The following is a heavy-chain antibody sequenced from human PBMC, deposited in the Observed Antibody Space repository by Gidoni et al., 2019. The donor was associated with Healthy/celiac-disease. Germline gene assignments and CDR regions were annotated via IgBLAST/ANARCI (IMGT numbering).Heavy chain of an antibody. CDR1: GGSISSSSYY. J-gene: IGHJ4*02. Sequence: QLQLQESGPGLVKPSETLSLTCTVSGGSISSSSYYWGWIRQPPGKGLEWIGSIYYSGSTYYNPSLKSRVTISVDTSKNQFSLKLSSVTAADTAVYYCARVDYGDYPFDYWGQGTLVTVSS. V-gene: IGHV4-39*01. CDR2: IYYSGST. CDR3: ARVDYGDYPFDY. D-gene: IGHD4-17*01.